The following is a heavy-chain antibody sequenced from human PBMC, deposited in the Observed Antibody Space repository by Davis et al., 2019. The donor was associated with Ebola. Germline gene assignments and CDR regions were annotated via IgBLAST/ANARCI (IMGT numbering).Heavy chain of an antibody. D-gene: IGHD2-15*01. Sequence: GGSLRLSCAASGFTFSSYSMNWVRQAPGKGLEWVSYISSSSSTIYYADSVKGRFNISRDNAKNSLYLQMNSLRDEDTAVYYCATLIVVVVAATPRASGSWFDPWGQGTLVTVSS. CDR1: GFTFSSYS. CDR3: ATLIVVVVAATPRASGSWFDP. J-gene: IGHJ5*02. V-gene: IGHV3-48*02. CDR2: ISSSSSTI.